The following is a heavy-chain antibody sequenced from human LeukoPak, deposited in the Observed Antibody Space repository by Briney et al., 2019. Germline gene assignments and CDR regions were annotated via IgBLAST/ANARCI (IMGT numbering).Heavy chain of an antibody. J-gene: IGHJ4*02. D-gene: IGHD1-1*01. CDR3: ARRAAGTHFDY. CDR2: ISGSAATT. CDR1: GFTFSTYG. Sequence: GGSLSLSCAASGFTFSTYGMTWVRQAPGKGLEWVSAISGSAATTFYADSVKGRFTISRDNSKNTLYLQMNSLRAEDTAVYYCARRAAGTHFDYWGLGTLVTVSS. V-gene: IGHV3-23*01.